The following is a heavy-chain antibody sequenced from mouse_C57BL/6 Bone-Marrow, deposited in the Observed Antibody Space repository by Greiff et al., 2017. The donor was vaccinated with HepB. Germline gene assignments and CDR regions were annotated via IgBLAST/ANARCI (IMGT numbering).Heavy chain of an antibody. CDR2: ISNGGGST. V-gene: IGHV5-12*01. CDR3: ARRGTTVPFFDY. D-gene: IGHD1-1*01. CDR1: GFTFSDYY. J-gene: IGHJ2*01. Sequence: EVKVVESGGGLVQPGGSLKLSCAASGFTFSDYYMYWVRQTPEKRLEWVAYISNGGGSTYYPDTVKGRFTISRDNAKNTLYLQMSRLKSEDTAMYYCARRGTTVPFFDYWGQGTTLTVSS.